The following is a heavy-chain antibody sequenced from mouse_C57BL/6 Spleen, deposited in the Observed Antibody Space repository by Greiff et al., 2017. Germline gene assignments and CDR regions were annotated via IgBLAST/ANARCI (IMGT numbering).Heavy chain of an antibody. V-gene: IGHV1-9*01. CDR1: GYTFTGSW. CDR2: ILPGSGST. J-gene: IGHJ3*01. D-gene: IGHD2-4*01. CDR3: ARDGDYDTWFAY. Sequence: VQLQQSGAELMKPGASVKLSCKATGYTFTGSWIEWVKQRPGHGLAWIGEILPGSGSTNYNGKFKGNATFTADTSSNTAYMQLSSLPTEDSAIYYCARDGDYDTWFAYWGQGTLVTVSA.